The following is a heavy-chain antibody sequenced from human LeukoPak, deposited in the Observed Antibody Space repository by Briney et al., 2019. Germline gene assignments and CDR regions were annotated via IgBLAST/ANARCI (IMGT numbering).Heavy chain of an antibody. CDR3: ARHPPPLYYDILTGYYKAGAFDI. J-gene: IGHJ3*02. V-gene: IGHV4-34*01. D-gene: IGHD3-9*01. CDR2: INHSGST. Sequence: SETLSLTCAVYGGSFSGYYWSWIRQPPGKGLEWIGEINHSGSTNYNPSLKSRVTISVDTSKNQFSLKLSSVTAADTAVYYCARHPPPLYYDILTGYYKAGAFDIWGQGTMVTVSS. CDR1: GGSFSGYY.